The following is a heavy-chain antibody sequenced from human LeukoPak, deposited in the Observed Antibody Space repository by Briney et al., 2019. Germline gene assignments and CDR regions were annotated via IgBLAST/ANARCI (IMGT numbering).Heavy chain of an antibody. CDR1: GGSISSSTYS. CDR2: IHYDGNT. CDR3: ARGPDCSGGSCHFDY. V-gene: IGHV4-39*01. D-gene: IGHD2-15*01. Sequence: SETLSLTCTVSGGSISSSTYSWTWIRQPPGKGLEWIGSIHYDGNTYYKPSLKSRVTISVDTSRNQFSLKLTSMTAADTAVYYCARGPDCSGGSCHFDYWGQGTLVTVSP. J-gene: IGHJ4*02.